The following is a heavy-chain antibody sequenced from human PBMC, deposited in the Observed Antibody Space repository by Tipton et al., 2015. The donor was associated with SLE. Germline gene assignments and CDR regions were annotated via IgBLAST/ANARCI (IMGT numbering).Heavy chain of an antibody. Sequence: SLRLSCVASGFPFSSFAMSWVRQAPGKGLECVSTIYIGGSTHCADTVKGRFTISRDNSKNTLYLDMNNLRPEDTAVYYCAKDDTAAAYYFDHWGQGTLVTVSS. D-gene: IGHD6-25*01. V-gene: IGHV3-23*03. J-gene: IGHJ4*02. CDR2: IYIGGST. CDR3: AKDDTAAAYYFDH. CDR1: GFPFSSFA.